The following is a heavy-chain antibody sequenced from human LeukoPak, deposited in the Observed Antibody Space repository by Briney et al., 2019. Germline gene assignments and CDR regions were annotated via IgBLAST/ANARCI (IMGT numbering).Heavy chain of an antibody. V-gene: IGHV3-30*02. CDR3: AKVRRVNSSGWSTFDY. J-gene: IGHJ4*02. Sequence: QPGGSLRLSCAASGFTFSSYGMHWVRQAPGKGLEWVAFIRYDGSNKYYADSVKGRFTISRDNSKNTLYLQMNSLRAEDTAVYYCAKVRRVNSSGWSTFDYWGQGTLVTVSS. CDR1: GFTFSSYG. CDR2: IRYDGSNK. D-gene: IGHD6-19*01.